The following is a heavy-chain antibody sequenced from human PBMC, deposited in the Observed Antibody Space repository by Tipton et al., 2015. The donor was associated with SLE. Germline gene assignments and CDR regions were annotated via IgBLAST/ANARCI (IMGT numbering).Heavy chain of an antibody. D-gene: IGHD1-26*01. Sequence: LRLSCAASGFTFSSYAMSWIRQPPGKGLEWIGEINHSGSTNYNPSLKSRVTISVDTSKNQFSLKLSSVTAADTAVYYCARDEGGGSHAFDIWGQGTVVTVSS. CDR1: GFTFSSYA. CDR3: ARDEGGGSHAFDI. CDR2: INHSGST. J-gene: IGHJ3*02. V-gene: IGHV4-34*01.